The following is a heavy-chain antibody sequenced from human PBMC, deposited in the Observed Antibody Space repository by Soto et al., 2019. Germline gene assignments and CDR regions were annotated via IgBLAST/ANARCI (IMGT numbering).Heavy chain of an antibody. CDR1: GYTFTSYA. Sequence: ASVKVSCKASGYTFTSYAMHWVRQAPGQRLEWMGWINAGNGNTKYSQKFQGRVTITRDTSASTAYMELSSLRSEDTAVYYCAREGGSSGASAFDIWGQGTMVTVSS. D-gene: IGHD6-19*01. CDR3: AREGGSSGASAFDI. J-gene: IGHJ3*02. V-gene: IGHV1-3*01. CDR2: INAGNGNT.